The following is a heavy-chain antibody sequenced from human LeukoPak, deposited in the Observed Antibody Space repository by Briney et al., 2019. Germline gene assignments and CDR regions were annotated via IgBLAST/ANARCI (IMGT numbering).Heavy chain of an antibody. Sequence: PGGSLRLSCAASGFTFSSYAMSWVRQAPGKGLEWVSAISGSDGSTYYADSVKGRFTISRDNSKNTLYLQMNSLRAEDTAVYYCAKGVGYCSGGSCQQFDYWGQGTLVTVSS. CDR1: GFTFSSYA. CDR2: ISGSDGST. V-gene: IGHV3-23*01. J-gene: IGHJ4*02. CDR3: AKGVGYCSGGSCQQFDY. D-gene: IGHD2-15*01.